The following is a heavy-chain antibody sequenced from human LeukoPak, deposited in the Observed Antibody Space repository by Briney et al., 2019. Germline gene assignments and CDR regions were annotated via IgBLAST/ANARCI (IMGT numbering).Heavy chain of an antibody. Sequence: GESLKISCKGSGYSFTNSWIAWVRQMSGKGLEWMGIIYPDDPDTTYSPSFQGQVTISADRSINTAYLHWSSVKASDTAVYYCARRSVNTAFDYWGQGTLVTVSS. J-gene: IGHJ4*02. CDR1: GYSFTNSW. D-gene: IGHD1/OR15-1a*01. CDR2: IYPDDPDT. CDR3: ARRSVNTAFDY. V-gene: IGHV5-51*01.